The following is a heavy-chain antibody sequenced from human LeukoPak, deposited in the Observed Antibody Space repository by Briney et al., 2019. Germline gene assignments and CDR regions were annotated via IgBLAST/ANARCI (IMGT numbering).Heavy chain of an antibody. CDR1: GGSISSYY. CDR3: ARENSGSYREFDY. Sequence: SETLSLTCTVSGGSISSYYWSWIRRPAGKGREWIGRIYTSGSTNYNASLKSRVSMSVDTSKNQFSLKLSSVTAADTAVFYCARENSGSYREFDYWGQGTLVTVSS. J-gene: IGHJ4*02. CDR2: IYTSGST. D-gene: IGHD1-26*01. V-gene: IGHV4-4*07.